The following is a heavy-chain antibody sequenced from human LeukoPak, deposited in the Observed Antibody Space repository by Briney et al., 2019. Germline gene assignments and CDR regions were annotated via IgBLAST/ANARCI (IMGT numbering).Heavy chain of an antibody. CDR1: GGSISSGGYY. CDR2: IYYSGST. V-gene: IGHV4-31*03. Sequence: SETLSLTCTVSGGSISSGGYYWSWIRQHPGKGLEWIGYIYYSGSTYYNPSLKSRVTISVDTSKNQFSLKLSSVTAADTAVYYCARGFCSSTSCFGGWFDPWGQGTLVTVSS. D-gene: IGHD2-2*01. J-gene: IGHJ5*02. CDR3: ARGFCSSTSCFGGWFDP.